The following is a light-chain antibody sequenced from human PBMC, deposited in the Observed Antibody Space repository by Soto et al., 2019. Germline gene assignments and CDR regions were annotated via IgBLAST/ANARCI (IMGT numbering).Light chain of an antibody. Sequence: EIVMTQYPDTLSVSPGETVTLSCRASQSVRTNLAWYQHKPGQSPRLLIYGASNRATGFPARFSGSGSGTEFTLTISSLQSEDFAVYYCQHYHGWPITFGQGTRLEIK. CDR1: QSVRTN. V-gene: IGKV3-15*01. CDR3: QHYHGWPIT. CDR2: GAS. J-gene: IGKJ5*01.